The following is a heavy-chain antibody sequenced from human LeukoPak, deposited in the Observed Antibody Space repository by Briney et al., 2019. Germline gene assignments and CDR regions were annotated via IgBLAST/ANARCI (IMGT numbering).Heavy chain of an antibody. CDR1: GGSISSSSYY. D-gene: IGHD4-23*01. V-gene: IGHV4-39*01. Sequence: SETLSLTCTVSGGSISSSSYYWGWIRQPPGKGLEWTGSLYYSGSTYYNPSLKSRVTISVDTSKNQFSLKLSSVTAADTAVYYCARGSRNSVYWGQGTLVTVSS. J-gene: IGHJ4*02. CDR3: ARGSRNSVY. CDR2: LYYSGST.